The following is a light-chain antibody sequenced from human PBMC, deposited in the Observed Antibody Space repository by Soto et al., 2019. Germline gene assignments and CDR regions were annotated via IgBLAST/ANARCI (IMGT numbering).Light chain of an antibody. CDR3: QQYGSSPGIT. V-gene: IGKV3-20*01. CDR1: QSVSSSY. Sequence: EIVLTQSPGTLSLSPGERATLSCRASQSVSSSYLAWYQQKPGQAPRLLTYGASGRATGIPDRFGGSGSGTDFTLTITRLEPEDFAVYYCQQYGSSPGITFGQGTRLEIK. J-gene: IGKJ5*01. CDR2: GAS.